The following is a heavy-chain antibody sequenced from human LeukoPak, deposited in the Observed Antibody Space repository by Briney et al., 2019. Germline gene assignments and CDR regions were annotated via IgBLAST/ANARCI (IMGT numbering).Heavy chain of an antibody. CDR2: IYYSGST. CDR1: GGSIGFYY. CDR3: ASFDSNGSHAFDI. J-gene: IGHJ3*02. D-gene: IGHD3-22*01. V-gene: IGHV4-59*01. Sequence: SETLSLTCTVSGGSIGFYYWNWIRQPPGKGLEWIGYIYYSGSTNYNPSLKSRVTISVDTSKNQFSLKLTSVTAADTAVYYCASFDSNGSHAFDIWGQGTMVTVSS.